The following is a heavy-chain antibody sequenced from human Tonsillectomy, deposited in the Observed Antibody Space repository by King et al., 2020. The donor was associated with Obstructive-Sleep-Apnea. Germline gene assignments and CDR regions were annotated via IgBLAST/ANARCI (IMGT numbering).Heavy chain of an antibody. Sequence: VQLVESGGGLVKPGGSLRLSCAASGFTFSNYNMNCIRPAPGKGLEGVSSIGGSGDVHNSAESVWVRFTISRGNARKQLFLQLNILRHEDTAVYYCARDFAEGPWVAFHWGQGILVTVSS. CDR1: GFTFSNYN. V-gene: IGHV3-11*01. CDR3: ARDFAEGPWVAFH. D-gene: IGHD1-26*01. CDR2: IGGSGDVH. J-gene: IGHJ4*02.